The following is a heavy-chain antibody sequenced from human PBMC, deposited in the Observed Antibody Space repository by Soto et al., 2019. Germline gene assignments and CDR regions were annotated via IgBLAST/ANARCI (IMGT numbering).Heavy chain of an antibody. CDR1: GGSISSSSYY. CDR3: ASRRTTVTTSWYFDL. D-gene: IGHD4-17*01. Sequence: QLQLQESGPGLVKPSETLSLTCTVSGGSISSSSYYWGWIRQPPGKGLEWIGSIYYSGSTYYNPSLKRRVTISVDTSKNQFSLKLSSVTAADTAVYYCASRRTTVTTSWYFDLWGRGTLVTVSS. V-gene: IGHV4-39*01. CDR2: IYYSGST. J-gene: IGHJ2*01.